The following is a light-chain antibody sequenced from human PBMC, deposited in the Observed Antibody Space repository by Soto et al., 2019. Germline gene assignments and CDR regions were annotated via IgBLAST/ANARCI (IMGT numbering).Light chain of an antibody. CDR3: SSFTPYSLGV. CDR2: EAT. CDR1: ISDLYDYKY. V-gene: IGLV2-14*01. Sequence: QSALTQPASVSGSPGQSITISCTATISDLYDYKYVSWYQQHPGKAPKLIIYEATHRPSGVSSRFSGSKSDNTASLTISGLQAEDEADYYCSSFTPYSLGVFGGGTKLTVL. J-gene: IGLJ3*02.